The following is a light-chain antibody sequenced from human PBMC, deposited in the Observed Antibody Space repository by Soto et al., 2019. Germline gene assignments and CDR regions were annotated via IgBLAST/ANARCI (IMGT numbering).Light chain of an antibody. CDR2: GAS. Sequence: EIVMTQSPATLSMSPGERATLSCRASLYISNNLAWYQQKPGQAPMLLIYGASTRATVVPARFIGSGSVTDFTLTISSLQPEDFAVYYCQQHNNWPCTFGQGTKVYIK. J-gene: IGKJ1*01. CDR3: QQHNNWPCT. CDR1: LYISNN. V-gene: IGKV3-15*01.